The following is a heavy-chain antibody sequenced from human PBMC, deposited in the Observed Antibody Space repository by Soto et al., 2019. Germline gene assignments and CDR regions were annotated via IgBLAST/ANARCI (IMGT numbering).Heavy chain of an antibody. CDR2: INPNSGGT. CDR3: ARDPGRYCTASSCFWALDY. D-gene: IGHD2-8*02. CDR1: GYTFTGYY. J-gene: IGHJ4*02. V-gene: IGHV1-2*02. Sequence: ASVKVSCNASGYTFTGYYMHWVRPAPGQGLEWMGWINPNSGGTNYAQKFQGRVTMTTDSSTSTAYLEVRRLTSDDTAVYYCARDPGRYCTASSCFWALDYWGQGALVTVSS.